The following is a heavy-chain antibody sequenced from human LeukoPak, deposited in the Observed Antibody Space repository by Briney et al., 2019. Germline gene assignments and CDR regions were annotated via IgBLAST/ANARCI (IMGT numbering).Heavy chain of an antibody. V-gene: IGHV5-51*01. D-gene: IGHD1-26*01. CDR3: VRRGESYFWFDP. CDR2: IYPGDSDT. Sequence: GESLKISCQGSGYSFTSFWIGWVRQMPGKGLEWMGIIYPGDSDTRYSPSFQGQVTISADKSITTAYLQWSSLKASDTAIYYCVRRGESYFWFDPWGQGTLVIVSS. J-gene: IGHJ5*02. CDR1: GYSFTSFW.